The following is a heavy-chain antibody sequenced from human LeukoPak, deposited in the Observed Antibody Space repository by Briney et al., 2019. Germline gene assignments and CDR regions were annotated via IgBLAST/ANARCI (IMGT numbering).Heavy chain of an antibody. J-gene: IGHJ3*02. CDR2: ISWNSGSR. D-gene: IGHD6-13*01. CDR3: TKDPLPVISAAGIGAFDI. V-gene: IGHV3-9*01. CDR1: GFTFDDYA. Sequence: GGSLRLSCAASGFTFDDYAMHWVRQAPGKGLEWVSGISWNSGSRVYADSVKGRVTISRDNAKNSLFLQMNSLRTEDTALYYCTKDPLPVISAAGIGAFDIWGQGTMVTVSS.